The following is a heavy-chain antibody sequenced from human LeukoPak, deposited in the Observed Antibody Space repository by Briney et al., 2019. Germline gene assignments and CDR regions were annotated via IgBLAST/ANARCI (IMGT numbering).Heavy chain of an antibody. Sequence: GGSLRLSCAASGFTFSSYAMSWVRQAPGKGLEWGSAISGSGGSTYYADSVKGRFTISRDNSKNTLYLQMNSLRAEDTAVYYCAKHRTMIVVVTPYYFDYWGQGTLVTVSS. V-gene: IGHV3-23*01. J-gene: IGHJ4*02. CDR2: ISGSGGST. CDR3: AKHRTMIVVVTPYYFDY. CDR1: GFTFSSYA. D-gene: IGHD3-22*01.